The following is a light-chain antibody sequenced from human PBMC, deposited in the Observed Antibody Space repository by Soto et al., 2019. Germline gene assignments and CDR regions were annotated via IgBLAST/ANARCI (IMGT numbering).Light chain of an antibody. CDR3: SAWDDNIYGPL. V-gene: IGLV1-44*01. CDR2: RDN. Sequence: QSVLTQPPSASGTPGQRVAISCSGGSSDIGSNPVNWYLHLPGAAPKLLIYRDNQRPSGVPDRFSGSKSGTSASLTISGLQSADEADYFCSAWDDNIYGPLFGGGTKVTVL. J-gene: IGLJ2*01. CDR1: SSDIGSNP.